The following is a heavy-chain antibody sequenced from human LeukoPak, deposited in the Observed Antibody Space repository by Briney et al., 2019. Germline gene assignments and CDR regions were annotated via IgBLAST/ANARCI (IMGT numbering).Heavy chain of an antibody. D-gene: IGHD3-22*01. CDR2: ISYDGSNK. Sequence: PGRSLRLSCAASGFTFSSYAMHWVRQAPGKGLEWVAVISYDGSNKYYADSVKGRFTISRDNSKNTLYLQMNSLRAEDTAVYYCARDSSAYYTFDIWGQGTMVTVSS. CDR3: ARDSSAYYTFDI. J-gene: IGHJ3*02. V-gene: IGHV3-30-3*01. CDR1: GFTFSSYA.